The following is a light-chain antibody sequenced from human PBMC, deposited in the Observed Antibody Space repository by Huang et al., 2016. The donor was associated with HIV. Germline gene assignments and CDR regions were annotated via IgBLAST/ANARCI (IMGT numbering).Light chain of an antibody. CDR2: DTS. Sequence: EVMMTQSPATLSVSPGGSATLTCRASQNVRNHLAWYQQKTGQAPRLRMYDTSTSASGIPPRFSGSGSGTEFTLTIGGLQSEDFAIYYCQQYDKWPPGLTFGGGTKVEI. V-gene: IGKV3D-15*01. CDR3: QQYDKWPPGLT. J-gene: IGKJ4*01. CDR1: QNVRNH.